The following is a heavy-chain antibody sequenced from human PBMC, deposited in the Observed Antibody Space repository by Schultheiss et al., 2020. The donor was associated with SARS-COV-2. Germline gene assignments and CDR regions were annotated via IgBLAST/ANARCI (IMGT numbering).Heavy chain of an antibody. CDR2: IYYSGST. CDR3: ARDPSH. V-gene: IGHV4-59*01. CDR1: GGSFSGYY. J-gene: IGHJ4*02. Sequence: SETLSLTCAVYGGSFSGYYWSWIRQPPGKGLEWIGYIYYSGSTNYNPSLKSRVTISVDTSKNQFSLKLSSVTAADTAVYYCARDPSHWGQGTLVTVSS.